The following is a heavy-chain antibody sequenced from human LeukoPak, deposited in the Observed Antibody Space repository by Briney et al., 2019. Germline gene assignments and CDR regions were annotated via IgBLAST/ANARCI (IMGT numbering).Heavy chain of an antibody. CDR2: ISSSGSTI. CDR3: ARSASKAYYDFLSGIDY. CDR1: GFTFSSYE. J-gene: IGHJ4*02. Sequence: GGSLRLSCAASGFTFSSYEMNWVRQAPGKGLEWVSYISSSGSTIYYADSVKGRFTISRDNAKNSPYLQMNSLRAEDTAVYYCARSASKAYYDFLSGIDYWGQGTLVTVSS. V-gene: IGHV3-48*03. D-gene: IGHD3-3*01.